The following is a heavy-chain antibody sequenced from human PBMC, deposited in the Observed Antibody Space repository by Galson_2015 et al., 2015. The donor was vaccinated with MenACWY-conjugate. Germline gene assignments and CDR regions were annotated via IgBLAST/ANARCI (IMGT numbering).Heavy chain of an antibody. CDR3: AKNRITESPPPDY. CDR2: IRASGGA. D-gene: IGHD1-14*01. CDR1: GFTFSDYA. J-gene: IGHJ4*02. Sequence: SLRLSCAASGFTFSDYAMSWVRQDPGKGLEWVSAIRASGGAYYADSVKGRFTISRDNSKNTLYLQMNSLRAEDTAVYYCAKNRITESPPPDYWSQGTLVTVSS. V-gene: IGHV3-23*01.